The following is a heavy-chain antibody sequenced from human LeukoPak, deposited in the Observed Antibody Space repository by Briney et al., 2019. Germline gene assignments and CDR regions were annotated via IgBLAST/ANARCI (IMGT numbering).Heavy chain of an antibody. Sequence: PRGSLRLSCRVPGLTLSNYGVSSVRQAPGKGLEWVAGISGNGGSTNYADSVKGRFTISRDNPKNTLYLQMTSLRAEDTAVYFCAKRGVVIRVILVGFHKEAYYFDSWGQGALVTVSS. CDR2: ISGNGGST. D-gene: IGHD3-22*01. J-gene: IGHJ4*02. V-gene: IGHV3-23*01. CDR3: AKRGVVIRVILVGFHKEAYYFDS. CDR1: GLTLSNYG.